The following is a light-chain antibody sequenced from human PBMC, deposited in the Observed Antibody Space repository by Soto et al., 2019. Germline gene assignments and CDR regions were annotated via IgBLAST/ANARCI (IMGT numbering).Light chain of an antibody. CDR3: QHYNAFPWP. Sequence: DIQMTQSPSTLSASVGDRVTITCRASQSISNWLAWYQDKPGKAPKLLIYGASSLESGVPSRFSGSGSGTEFTLTIGGLQPDDFATYYCQHYNAFPWPFGQGTKVDI. CDR2: GAS. J-gene: IGKJ1*01. V-gene: IGKV1-5*01. CDR1: QSISNW.